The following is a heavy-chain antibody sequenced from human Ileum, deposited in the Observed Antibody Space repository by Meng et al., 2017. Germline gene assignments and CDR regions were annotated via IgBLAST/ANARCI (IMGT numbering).Heavy chain of an antibody. Sequence: DGEVGGSGGGLVQPGVSMRLSCAGSGFTFSSYWMHWVRQAPGKGLVWVARINTDGSDTRYADSVKGRFTISRDNAQNMVYLQMNSLRAEDTAVYYCARDKPHNWFDPWGQGTLVTVSS. CDR3: ARDKPHNWFDP. CDR1: GFTFSSYW. J-gene: IGHJ5*02. V-gene: IGHV3-74*01. CDR2: INTDGSDT.